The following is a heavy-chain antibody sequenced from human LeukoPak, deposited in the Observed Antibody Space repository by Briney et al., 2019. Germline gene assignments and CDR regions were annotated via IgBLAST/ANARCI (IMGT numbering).Heavy chain of an antibody. D-gene: IGHD5-18*01. J-gene: IGHJ4*02. CDR1: GFTFSDYR. CDR2: TNSDGSST. CDR3: ASVVDTALDY. V-gene: IGHV3-74*01. Sequence: GGSLRLSCEASGFTFSDYRMHWVRQAPGKGLVWVSHTNSDGSSTSYADSVKGRFTISRDNSKNTLYLQMNSLRAEDTAVYYCASVVDTALDYWGQGTLVTVSS.